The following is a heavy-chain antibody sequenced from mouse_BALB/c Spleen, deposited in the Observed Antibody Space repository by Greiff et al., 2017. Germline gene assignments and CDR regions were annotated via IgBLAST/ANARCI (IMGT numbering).Heavy chain of an antibody. V-gene: IGHV1-87*01. D-gene: IGHD2-10*02. CDR1: GYTFTSYW. CDR3: ARSYGNYPAWFAY. J-gene: IGHJ3*01. Sequence: QVQLKQSGAELARPGASVKLSCKASGYTFTSYWMQWVKQRPGQGLEWIGAIYPGDGDTRYTQKFKGKATLTADKSSSTAYMQLSSLASEDSAVYYCARSYGNYPAWFAYWGQGTLVTVSA. CDR2: IYPGDGDT.